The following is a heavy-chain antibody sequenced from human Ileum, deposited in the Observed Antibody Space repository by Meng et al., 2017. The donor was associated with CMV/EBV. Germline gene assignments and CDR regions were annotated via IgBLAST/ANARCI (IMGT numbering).Heavy chain of an antibody. J-gene: IGHJ5*02. D-gene: IGHD5-12*01. CDR1: GDSISSGNYY. CDR2: IYYSGST. Sequence: QVQLQESGPGLVTPSESLSLTCSVSGDSISSGNYYWGWIRQPPGKDLEWIGSIYYSGSTYDNPSLKSRVTMSVDPSKNQFSLRLSSVTAADTAIYYCVGDWGPYKSRGYFDPWGQGTLVTASS. CDR3: VGDWGPYKSRGYFDP. V-gene: IGHV4-39*07.